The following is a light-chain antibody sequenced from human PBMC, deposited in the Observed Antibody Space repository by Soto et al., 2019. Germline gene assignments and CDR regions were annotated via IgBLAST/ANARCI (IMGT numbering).Light chain of an antibody. J-gene: IGLJ2*01. CDR1: SSNIGSNT. CDR3: AAWDDSLEVV. V-gene: IGLV1-44*01. CDR2: SNN. Sequence: QSVLTQPPSASVTPGQRVTISFSGSSSNIGSNTVNWYQQLPGTAPKLLIYSNNQRPSGVPDRFSGSKSGTSASLAIRGLQSEDEADYYCAAWDDSLEVVFGGGTQLTVL.